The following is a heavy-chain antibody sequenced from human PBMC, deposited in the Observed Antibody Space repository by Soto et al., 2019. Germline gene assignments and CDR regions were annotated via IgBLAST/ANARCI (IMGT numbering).Heavy chain of an antibody. CDR2: IRGDGSEN. CDR1: GFTFSDYW. Sequence: EVQLVGSGGGLVQPGGSLRLSCAASGFTFSDYWMSWVRQAPGKGPEWVANIRGDGSENYYVDSVKGRFTISRDNAKSTLFLQMNSLRAEDTAVYYCARCVGAVPGSNWGQGTLVTVSP. J-gene: IGHJ4*02. D-gene: IGHD6-19*01. CDR3: ARCVGAVPGSN. V-gene: IGHV3-7*05.